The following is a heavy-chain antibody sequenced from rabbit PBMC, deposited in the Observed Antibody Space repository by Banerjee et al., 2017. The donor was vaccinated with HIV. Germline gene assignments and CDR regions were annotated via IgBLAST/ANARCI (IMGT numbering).Heavy chain of an antibody. CDR3: ARDGSGWGANFNL. CDR2: IYTGRSST. V-gene: IGHV1S45*01. J-gene: IGHJ4*01. D-gene: IGHD4-1*01. CDR1: GFDFSTYYM. Sequence: QQQLEESGGGLVKPEGSLTLSCKASGFDFSTYYMSWVRQAPGKGLEWIGCIYTGRSSTYYASWAKGRFTISKTSSTTVTLQMTSLTAADTATYFCARDGSGWGANFNLWGQGTLVT.